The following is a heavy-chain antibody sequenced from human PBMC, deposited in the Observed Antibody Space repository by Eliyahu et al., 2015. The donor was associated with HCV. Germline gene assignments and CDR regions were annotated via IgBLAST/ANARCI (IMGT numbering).Heavy chain of an antibody. J-gene: IGHJ4*02. D-gene: IGHD2-8*01. V-gene: IGHV4-39*01. CDR1: GGSXSSSSYY. CDR3: ARRVMGSSNTDS. Sequence: QLQLQESGPGLVKPSETLSLTXSVSGGSXSSSSYYWVWIRQPPGKGLQWIGNIYYTGSTNYNPPLKGRVSXSVDSSKSQFSLKVSSVTAADTAVYYCARRVMGSSNTDSWGQGTLVTVSS. CDR2: IYYTGST.